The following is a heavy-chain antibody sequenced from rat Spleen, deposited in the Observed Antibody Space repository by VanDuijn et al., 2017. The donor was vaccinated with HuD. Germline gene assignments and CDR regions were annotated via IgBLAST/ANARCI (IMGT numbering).Heavy chain of an antibody. V-gene: IGHV2-6*01. CDR3: ARDRGADYFDY. Sequence: QVQLKESGPGLVQPSQTLSLTCTVSGFSLTSYTVSWVRQPPGKGLEWIAAISSGGSTYYNSALKSRLSISRDTSKSQVFLKMNSLQTEDTATYYCARDRGADYFDYWGQGVMVTVSS. D-gene: IGHD4-3*01. CDR2: ISSGGST. J-gene: IGHJ2*01. CDR1: GFSLTSYT.